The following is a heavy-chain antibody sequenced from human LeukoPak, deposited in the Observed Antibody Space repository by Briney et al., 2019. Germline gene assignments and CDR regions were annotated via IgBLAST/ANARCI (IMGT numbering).Heavy chain of an antibody. CDR2: IIPIFGTA. CDR1: GGTFSSYA. D-gene: IGHD2-15*01. V-gene: IGHV1-69*13. J-gene: IGHJ4*02. CDR3: AVCAGSCGVYYFDY. Sequence: SVTVSCKASGGTFSSYAISWVRQAPGQGLEWMGGIIPIFGTANYAQKFQSRVTITADESTSTAYMELSSLRSEDTAVYYCAVCAGSCGVYYFDYWGQGTLVTVSS.